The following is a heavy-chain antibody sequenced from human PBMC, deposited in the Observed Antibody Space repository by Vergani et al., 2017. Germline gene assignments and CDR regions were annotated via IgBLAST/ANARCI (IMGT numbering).Heavy chain of an antibody. CDR3: ARATSIRWVYYMDV. CDR1: GFTFSSYE. Sequence: EVQLVESGGGLVQPGGSLRLSCAASGFTFSSYEMNWVRQAPGKGLEWVSYISSSGSTIYYADSVKGRFTISRDNAKNSLYLQMNSLRAEDTAVYYCARATSIRWVYYMDVWGKGTTVTVSS. CDR2: ISSSGSTI. J-gene: IGHJ6*03. D-gene: IGHD5-24*01. V-gene: IGHV3-48*03.